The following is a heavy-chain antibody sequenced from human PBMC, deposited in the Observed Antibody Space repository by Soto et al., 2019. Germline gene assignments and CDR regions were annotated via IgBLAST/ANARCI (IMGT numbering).Heavy chain of an antibody. V-gene: IGHV4-30-2*01. D-gene: IGHD3-10*01. Sequence: SETLSLTCAVSGGSITSSGYSWTWIRQPPGKGLEWIGYIYHTGTTYYNPSLKSRLTISLDRSKNHFSLKLTSVTAADTAVYFCARDLLMRRGAGGMEVWGQGTTVTVSS. CDR3: ARDLLMRRGAGGMEV. CDR2: IYHTGTT. J-gene: IGHJ6*02. CDR1: GGSITSSGYS.